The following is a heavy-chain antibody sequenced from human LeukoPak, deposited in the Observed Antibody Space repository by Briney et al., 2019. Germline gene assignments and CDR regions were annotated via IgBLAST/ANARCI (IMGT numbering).Heavy chain of an antibody. CDR3: ARLYYGSGVDY. CDR2: IYYSGST. CDR1: GGSISSSSYY. J-gene: IGHJ4*02. D-gene: IGHD3-10*01. Sequence: SETLSLTCTVSGGSISSSSYYWGWIRQPPGKGLEWIVSIYYSGSTYYNPSLKSRVTISVDMSKNQFSLKLSSVTAADTAVYYCARLYYGSGVDYWGQGTLVTVSS. V-gene: IGHV4-39*01.